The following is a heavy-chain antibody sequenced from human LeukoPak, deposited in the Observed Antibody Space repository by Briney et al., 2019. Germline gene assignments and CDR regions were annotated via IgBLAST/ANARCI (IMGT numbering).Heavy chain of an antibody. J-gene: IGHJ4*02. Sequence: GGSLRLSCAASGFTFSSYGMHWVRQAPGKGLEWVAVIWYDGSNKYYVDSVKGRFTISRDNAKNTVFLQMNSLRAEDTALYYCAKEDHGTYSTAFDYWGQGTLVTVSS. V-gene: IGHV3-33*06. CDR3: AKEDHGTYSTAFDY. CDR2: IWYDGSNK. D-gene: IGHD1-26*01. CDR1: GFTFSSYG.